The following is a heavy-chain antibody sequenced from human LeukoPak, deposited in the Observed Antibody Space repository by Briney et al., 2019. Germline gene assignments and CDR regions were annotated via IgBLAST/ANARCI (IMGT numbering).Heavy chain of an antibody. CDR2: INPSGGST. Sequence: ASVKVSCKASGYTFTSYYMHWVRQAPGQGLEWTGIINPSGGSTSYAQKFQGRVTMTRDTSTSTVYMELSSLRSEDTAVYYCASGSSSWYGSYYFDYWGQGTLVTVSS. J-gene: IGHJ4*02. CDR3: ASGSSSWYGSYYFDY. V-gene: IGHV1-46*01. CDR1: GYTFTSYY. D-gene: IGHD6-13*01.